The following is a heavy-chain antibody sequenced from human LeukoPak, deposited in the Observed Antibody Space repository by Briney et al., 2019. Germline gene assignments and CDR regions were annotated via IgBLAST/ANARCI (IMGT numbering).Heavy chain of an antibody. J-gene: IGHJ4*02. Sequence: DSVKVSCKASGYTFTNYGITWVRQAPGQGLEWMGWISAYSGNTNYVQKFQGRVTMATDTSTSTAYMELRSLRSDDTAVYYCAREIATVVHQDWGQGTLVTVSS. V-gene: IGHV1-18*01. CDR3: AREIATVVHQD. CDR2: ISAYSGNT. D-gene: IGHD2-2*01. CDR1: GYTFTNYG.